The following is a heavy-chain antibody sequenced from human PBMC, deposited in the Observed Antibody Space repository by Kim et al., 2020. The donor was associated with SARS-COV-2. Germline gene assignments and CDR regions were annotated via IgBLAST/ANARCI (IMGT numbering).Heavy chain of an antibody. Sequence: SVKVSCKASGGTFSSYAISWVRQAPGQGLEWMGGIIPIFGTANYAQKFQGRVTITADESTSTAYMELSSLRSEDTAVYYCARASDTMVRVRYYYYGMDVWGQGTTVTVSS. CDR1: GGTFSSYA. CDR2: IIPIFGTA. J-gene: IGHJ6*02. CDR3: ARASDTMVRVRYYYYGMDV. D-gene: IGHD3-10*01. V-gene: IGHV1-69*13.